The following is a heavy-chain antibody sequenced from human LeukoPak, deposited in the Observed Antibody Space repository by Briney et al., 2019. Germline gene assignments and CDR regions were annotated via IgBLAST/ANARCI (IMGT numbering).Heavy chain of an antibody. Sequence: ETLSLTCTVSGGSISSYYWSWVRQAPGKVLEWVSSLSGSGGSTYYADSVKGRCTISRDNSENTLFLQMNSLRAEDTAVYYCAKGSGSYFDYWGQGTLVTVSS. CDR3: AKGSGSYFDY. CDR1: GGSISSYY. D-gene: IGHD1-26*01. J-gene: IGHJ4*02. CDR2: LSGSGGST. V-gene: IGHV3-23*01.